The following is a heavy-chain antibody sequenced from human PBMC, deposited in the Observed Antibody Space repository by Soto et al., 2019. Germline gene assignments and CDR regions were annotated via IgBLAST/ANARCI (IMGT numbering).Heavy chain of an antibody. Sequence: QLHLRESGPGLVKPSETLSLTCTVSGCSITSSSYYWGWIRQPPGKRLEWIGSIYYSGSTYSNPYLKSRVTISVDTSKNQFALTLSSVTAADTAVYYCATQEVGGTYVYTFDPWGQGTVVSVSS. CDR3: ATQEVGGTYVYTFDP. D-gene: IGHD1-26*01. CDR1: GCSITSSSYY. V-gene: IGHV4-39*01. J-gene: IGHJ5*02. CDR2: IYYSGST.